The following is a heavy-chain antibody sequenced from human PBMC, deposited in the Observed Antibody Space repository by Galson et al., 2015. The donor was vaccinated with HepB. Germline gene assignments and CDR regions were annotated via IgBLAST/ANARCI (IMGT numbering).Heavy chain of an antibody. J-gene: IGHJ5*02. D-gene: IGHD3-22*01. CDR3: ARVGITMRFDP. V-gene: IGHV1-3*01. CDR2: INAGNGNT. CDR1: GYTFTSYA. Sequence: SVKVSCKASGYTFTSYAMHWVRQAPGQRLEWMGWINAGNGNTKYSQRFPGRVTITRDTSASTAYMELSSLRSEDTAVYYCARVGITMRFDPWGQGTLVTVSS.